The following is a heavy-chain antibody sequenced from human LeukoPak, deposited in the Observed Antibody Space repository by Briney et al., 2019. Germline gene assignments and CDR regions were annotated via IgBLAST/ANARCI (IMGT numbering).Heavy chain of an antibody. V-gene: IGHV3-21*06. J-gene: IGHJ4*02. D-gene: IGHD3-9*01. CDR3: ATYLNILTPPH. CDR1: GFMFSSYT. CDR2: ISSNINHI. Sequence: KSGGSLRLSCATYGFMFSSYTMNCVRQAPGKGLEWVSSISSNINHIYYSDSVRGRFTISRDDAKNTLYLQMSGLRDDDTGLYYCATYLNILTPPHWGQGTLVTVSS.